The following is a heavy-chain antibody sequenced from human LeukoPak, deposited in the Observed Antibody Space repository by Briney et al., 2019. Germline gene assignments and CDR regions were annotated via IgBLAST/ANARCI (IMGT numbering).Heavy chain of an antibody. J-gene: IGHJ3*02. Sequence: ASVKVSCKASGYTFTSYGISWVRQAPGQGLEWMGWISAYNGNTNYAQKLQGRVTMTRNTSISTVYMELSSLRSEDTAVYYCARGLAFDIWGQGTMVTVSS. CDR1: GYTFTSYG. V-gene: IGHV1-18*01. CDR3: ARGLAFDI. CDR2: ISAYNGNT.